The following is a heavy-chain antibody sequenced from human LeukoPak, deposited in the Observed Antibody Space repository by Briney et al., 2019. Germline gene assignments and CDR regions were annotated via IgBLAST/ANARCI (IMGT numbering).Heavy chain of an antibody. J-gene: IGHJ2*01. CDR2: IYYSGST. CDR1: GSSISSGGYY. Sequence: SETLSLTCTVSGSSISSGGYYWSWIRQHPGKGLEWIGYIYYSGSTYYNPSLKSRVTISVDTSKNQFSLKLSSVTAADTAVYYCARAGEPYYDILTGYYSNWYFDLWGRGTLVTVSS. V-gene: IGHV4-31*03. CDR3: ARAGEPYYDILTGYYSNWYFDL. D-gene: IGHD3-9*01.